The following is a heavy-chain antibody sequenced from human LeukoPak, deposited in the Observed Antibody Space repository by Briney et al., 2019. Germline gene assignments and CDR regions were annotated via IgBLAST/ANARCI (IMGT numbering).Heavy chain of an antibody. CDR1: GGSISSSSYY. V-gene: IGHV4-39*07. D-gene: IGHD3-22*01. Sequence: SETLSLTCTVSGGSISSSSYYWGWIRQPPGKGLEWIGSIYYSGSTYYNPSLKSRVTISVDTSKNQFSLKLSSVTAADTAVFYCARLAPYYYDSSGYLGNWYFDLWGRGTLVTVSS. CDR3: ARLAPYYYDSSGYLGNWYFDL. J-gene: IGHJ2*01. CDR2: IYYSGST.